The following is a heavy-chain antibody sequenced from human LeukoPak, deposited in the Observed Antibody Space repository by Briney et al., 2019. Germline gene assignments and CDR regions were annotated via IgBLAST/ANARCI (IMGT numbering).Heavy chain of an antibody. V-gene: IGHV3-23*01. D-gene: IGHD3-16*02. Sequence: GGSLRLSCAASGFTFSSYAMSWVRQAPGKGLEWVSAISGSGGSTYYADSVKGRFTISRDNSKNTLYLQMNSLRAEDTAVYYCAIQIGSYRDFDYWGQGTLVTVSS. CDR1: GFTFSSYA. J-gene: IGHJ4*02. CDR2: ISGSGGST. CDR3: AIQIGSYRDFDY.